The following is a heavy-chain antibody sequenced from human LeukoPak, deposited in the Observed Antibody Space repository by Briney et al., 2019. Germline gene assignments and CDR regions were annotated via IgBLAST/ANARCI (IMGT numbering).Heavy chain of an antibody. V-gene: IGHV4-59*11. J-gene: IGHJ3*02. CDR3: ARDLVTVTKGFDI. CDR2: ISYIGST. D-gene: IGHD4-17*01. Sequence: ETLSLTCAVSADSFSSHYWTWIRQPPGKGLEWIGYISYIGSTNYNPSLKSRVTISIDTSKNQFSLKLSSVTAADTAVYYCARDLVTVTKGFDIWGQGTMVSVSS. CDR1: ADSFSSHY.